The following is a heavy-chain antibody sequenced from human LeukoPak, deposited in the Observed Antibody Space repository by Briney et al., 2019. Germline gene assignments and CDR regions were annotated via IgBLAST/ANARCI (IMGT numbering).Heavy chain of an antibody. D-gene: IGHD3-22*01. CDR3: ARDNYDSSGFT. CDR1: GFTFSSYS. V-gene: IGHV3-48*01. Sequence: HPGGSLRLSCAASGFTFSSYSMNWVRQAPGKGLEWVSYISSSSSTIYYADSVKGRFTISRDNAKNSLYLQMNSLRAEDTAVYYCARDNYDSSGFTWGQGTLVTVSS. CDR2: ISSSSSTI. J-gene: IGHJ4*02.